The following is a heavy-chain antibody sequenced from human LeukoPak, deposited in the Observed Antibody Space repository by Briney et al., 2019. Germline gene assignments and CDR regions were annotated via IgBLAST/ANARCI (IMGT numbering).Heavy chain of an antibody. Sequence: SETLSLTCAVSGYSLSRGSYWGWIRQSPGKGLEWIGSVYHSGSAYYNPSLKSRVTLSVDTSKNQFSLKLTSVTAADTAVYYCAVGLHSGQFAFDIWGQGTMVTVSS. D-gene: IGHD5-24*01. CDR2: VYHSGSA. J-gene: IGHJ3*02. CDR3: AVGLHSGQFAFDI. V-gene: IGHV4-38-2*01. CDR1: GYSLSRGSY.